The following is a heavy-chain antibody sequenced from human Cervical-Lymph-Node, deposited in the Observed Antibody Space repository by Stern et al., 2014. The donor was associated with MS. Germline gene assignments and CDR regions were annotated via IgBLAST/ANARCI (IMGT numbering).Heavy chain of an antibody. D-gene: IGHD1-7*01. J-gene: IGHJ4*02. CDR1: GYTFSKYD. V-gene: IGHV1-8*03. CDR3: TRGPRT. CDR2: MNPDSGDT. Sequence: QVQLVQSGAEVKKPGASVKVSCKASGYTFSKYDIHWVRRAVGQGLEWMGWMNPDSGDTGFAQNFQGRVTITRDTSISTAYLELHSLKFDDTAVYYCTRGPRTWGRGTLVTVSS.